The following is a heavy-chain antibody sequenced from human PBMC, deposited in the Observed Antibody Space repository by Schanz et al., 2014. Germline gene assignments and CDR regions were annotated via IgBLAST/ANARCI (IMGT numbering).Heavy chain of an antibody. CDR3: ARGTMPGTFDI. CDR1: GGTFSSDT. D-gene: IGHD2-2*01. CDR2: FIPILDVG. J-gene: IGHJ3*02. Sequence: QVQLVQSGAEVKKPGSSVKVSCKASGGTFSSDTFSWVRQARGQGLEWVGRFIPILDVGNYAQQFQGRVTFTADKSTSTAYMELSSLRYEDTALYYCARGTMPGTFDIWGRGTMVTVSS. V-gene: IGHV1-69*02.